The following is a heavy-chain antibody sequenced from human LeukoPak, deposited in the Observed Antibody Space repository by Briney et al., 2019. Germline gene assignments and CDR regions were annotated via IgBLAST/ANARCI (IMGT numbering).Heavy chain of an antibody. V-gene: IGHV3-64D*09. D-gene: IGHD6-19*01. CDR1: GFIFCWYA. CDR2: ISSNGGST. CDR3: VKGSSGWYEGYFDY. J-gene: IGHJ4*02. Sequence: GGSLRLSCSPSGFIFCWYAVHWVRQATGEGVEYVSNISSNGGSTQYADSVKGRYTISKDNSKNTLYLQMSSLRAEDTAVYYCVKGSSGWYEGYFDYWGQGTLVTVSS.